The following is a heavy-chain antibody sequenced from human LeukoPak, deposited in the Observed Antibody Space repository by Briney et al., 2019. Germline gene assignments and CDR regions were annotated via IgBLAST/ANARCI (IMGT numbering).Heavy chain of an antibody. CDR3: AKGAAYCGGDCYSGSDY. Sequence: GRSLRLSCAASGFTFSSYGMHWVRQAQGRGLGWVAFISYDGSNKYYADSVKGRFTISRDNSKNTLYLQMNSLRAEDTAMYYCAKGAAYCGGDCYSGSDYWGQGTLVTVSS. D-gene: IGHD2-21*02. J-gene: IGHJ4*02. CDR1: GFTFSSYG. V-gene: IGHV3-30*18. CDR2: ISYDGSNK.